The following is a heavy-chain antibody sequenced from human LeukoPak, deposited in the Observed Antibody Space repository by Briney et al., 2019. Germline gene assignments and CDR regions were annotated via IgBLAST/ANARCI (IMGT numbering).Heavy chain of an antibody. J-gene: IGHJ4*02. CDR1: GGSISSYY. D-gene: IGHD5-24*01. CDR3: ARAGRDGYNFDY. V-gene: IGHV4-59*01. CDR2: IYYSGST. Sequence: SETLSLTCTVSGGSISSYYWSWIRQPPGKGLEWIGYIYYSGSTNYNPSLKSRVTISVDTSKNQFSLKLSSVTAADTAVYYCARAGRDGYNFDYWGQGTLVTVSS.